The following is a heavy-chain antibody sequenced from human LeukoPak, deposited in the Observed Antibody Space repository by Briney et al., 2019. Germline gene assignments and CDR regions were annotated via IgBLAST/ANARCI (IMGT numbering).Heavy chain of an antibody. CDR2: ISGSGGST. Sequence: GGSLRLSCAASGFTFSSYAMSWVRQAPGKGLEWVSAISGSGGSTYYADSVKGRFTISRDNSKNTLYLQMNSLRAEDTAVYYCANNYDSSGYYSPNYYYYYYMDVWGKGTTVTVSS. V-gene: IGHV3-23*01. CDR1: GFTFSSYA. D-gene: IGHD3-22*01. CDR3: ANNYDSSGYYSPNYYYYYYMDV. J-gene: IGHJ6*03.